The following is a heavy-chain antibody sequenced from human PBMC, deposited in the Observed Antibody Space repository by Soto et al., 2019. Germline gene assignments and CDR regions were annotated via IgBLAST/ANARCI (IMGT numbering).Heavy chain of an antibody. D-gene: IGHD4-17*01. CDR1: AGSMSGGVYY. CDR3: AREIIPLTTDWYFDL. J-gene: IGHJ2*01. V-gene: IGHV4-30-4*01. Sequence: QVQLQESGPGLVKPSQTLSLTCTVSAGSMSGGVYYWSWIRQPPVKGLEWIAYIFDSGSTYYNPSLKSRVTISVDTSNNQFSLSLSSVTAADTSVYYCAREIIPLTTDWYFDLWGRGTLVTVSS. CDR2: IFDSGST.